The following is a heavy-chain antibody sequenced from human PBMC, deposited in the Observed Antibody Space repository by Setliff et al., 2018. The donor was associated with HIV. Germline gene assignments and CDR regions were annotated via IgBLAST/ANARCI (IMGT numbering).Heavy chain of an antibody. J-gene: IGHJ3*02. CDR3: ARHGHFYDSSSSDAFDI. V-gene: IGHV4-59*08. CDR2: VSYSGSA. D-gene: IGHD3-22*01. CDR1: GGSISTYY. Sequence: SETLSLTCNVSGGSISTYYWSWIRQPPGKGLEWLGYVSYSGSANFNPSLESRLAMSVDMSKNHFSLKLRSVTAADTAVYYCARHGHFYDSSSSDAFDIWGHGTMVNVS.